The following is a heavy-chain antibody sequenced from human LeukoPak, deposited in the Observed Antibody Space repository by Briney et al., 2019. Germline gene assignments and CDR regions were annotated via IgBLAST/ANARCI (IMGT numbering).Heavy chain of an antibody. CDR1: GYTFTSYD. J-gene: IGHJ6*03. D-gene: IGHD2-2*01. CDR2: MNPNSGNT. Sequence: GASVKVSCKASGYTFTSYDINWVRQATGQGLEWMGWMNPNSGNTGYAQKFQGRVTITRNTSISTVYMELSSLRSEDTAVYYCARGILPAAIELIFLPRGYYYYMDVWGEGTTVTVSS. CDR3: ARGILPAAIELIFLPRGYYYYMDV. V-gene: IGHV1-8*03.